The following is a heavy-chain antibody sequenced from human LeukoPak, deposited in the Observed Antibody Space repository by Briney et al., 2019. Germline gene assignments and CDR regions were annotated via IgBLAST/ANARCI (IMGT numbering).Heavy chain of an antibody. J-gene: IGHJ3*02. V-gene: IGHV4-39*01. Sequence: SETLFLTCTVSGGSISSSSYYWGWIRQPPGKGLEWIGSIYYSGRTYYNPSLKSRVTISVDTSKNQFSLRLSSVTAADTAVYYCARHEYGNLRIGPDIWGQGTMVTVSS. CDR1: GGSISSSSYY. CDR2: IYYSGRT. CDR3: ARHEYGNLRIGPDI. D-gene: IGHD4-17*01.